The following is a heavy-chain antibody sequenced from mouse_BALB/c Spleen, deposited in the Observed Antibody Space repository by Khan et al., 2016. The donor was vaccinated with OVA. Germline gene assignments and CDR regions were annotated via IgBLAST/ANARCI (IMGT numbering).Heavy chain of an antibody. CDR1: GFSLSRYN. V-gene: IGHV2-6-4*01. J-gene: IGHJ4*01. CDR2: IWGGGGT. Sequence: VELVESGPGLVAPSQSLSITCTVSGFSLSRYNIHWVCQPPGKGLEWLGMIWGGGGTDYNSTLKIRLSISKDNSKSQVLLKMNSLQTDDTAMYFCARAYYRYDGYYAMDYWGQGTSVTVSS. CDR3: ARAYYRYDGYYAMDY. D-gene: IGHD2-14*01.